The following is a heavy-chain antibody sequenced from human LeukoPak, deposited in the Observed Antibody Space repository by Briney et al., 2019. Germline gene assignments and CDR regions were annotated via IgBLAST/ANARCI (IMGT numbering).Heavy chain of an antibody. CDR1: GFTFSSSE. J-gene: IGHJ3*02. CDR2: IGSSDTTV. CDR3: ARLTVTTKDAFDI. Sequence: GGSLRLSCAASGFTFSSSEMNWVRQAPGKWLEWVSYIGSSDTTVHYADSVEGRFTISRDNAKNSLYLQMNSLRAEDTAIYYCARLTVTTKDAFDIWGQGTMVIVSS. V-gene: IGHV3-48*03. D-gene: IGHD4-17*01.